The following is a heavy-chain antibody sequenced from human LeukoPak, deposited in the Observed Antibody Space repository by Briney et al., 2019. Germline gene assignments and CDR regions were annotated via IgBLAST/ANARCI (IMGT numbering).Heavy chain of an antibody. CDR2: ISYDGSNK. V-gene: IGHV3-30*18. CDR1: GFTFSSYG. CDR3: AKDPYLDYGDSYFDY. D-gene: IGHD4-17*01. Sequence: PGRSLRLSCAASGFTFSSYGMHWVRQAPGKGLEWVAVISYDGSNKYYADSVKGRFTISRDNSKNTLYLQVNSLRAEDTAVYYCAKDPYLDYGDSYFDYWGQGTLVTVSS. J-gene: IGHJ4*02.